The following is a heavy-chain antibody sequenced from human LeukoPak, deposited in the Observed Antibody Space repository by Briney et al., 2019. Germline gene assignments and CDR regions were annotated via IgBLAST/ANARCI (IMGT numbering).Heavy chain of an antibody. CDR3: ARGARDDYSEIDY. Sequence: PSETLSLTCTVSGGSISSSSYYWGWTRQPPGKGLEWIGSIYYSGSTYYNPSLKSRVTISVDMSKNQFSLKLNSVTAADTAVYYCARGARDDYSEIDYWGQGALVTVSS. CDR1: GGSISSSSYY. CDR2: IYYSGST. J-gene: IGHJ4*02. V-gene: IGHV4-39*07. D-gene: IGHD2-21*01.